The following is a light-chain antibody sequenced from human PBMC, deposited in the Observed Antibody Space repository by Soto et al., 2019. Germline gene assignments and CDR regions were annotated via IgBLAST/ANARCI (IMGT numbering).Light chain of an antibody. V-gene: IGKV1-5*03. Sequence: DIQMTQSPSTLSASVGDRVTITCRASQSINDWLAWYQQKPGKAPNLLIYKASSLQSGVPSRFSGSGSGTEFTLTIISLQPDDFATFYCQQYFSYPWTFGQGTKVEIK. CDR1: QSINDW. CDR3: QQYFSYPWT. CDR2: KAS. J-gene: IGKJ1*01.